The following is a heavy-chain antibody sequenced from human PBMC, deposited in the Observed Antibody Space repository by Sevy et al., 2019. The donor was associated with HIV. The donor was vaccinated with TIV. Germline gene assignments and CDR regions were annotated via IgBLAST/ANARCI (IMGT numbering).Heavy chain of an antibody. V-gene: IGHV4-59*01. J-gene: IGHJ4*02. CDR2: IYYSGST. CDR3: ARGLKIGSGFDY. Sequence: SETLSLTCTVSGGSISSYYWNWIRQSPGKGLEWIGDIYYSGSTTYNPSLRSRLTMSVDMSRKQFSLMLASVTAADTAMFYCARGLKIGSGFDYWGQGILVTVSS. CDR1: GGSISSYY. D-gene: IGHD6-19*01.